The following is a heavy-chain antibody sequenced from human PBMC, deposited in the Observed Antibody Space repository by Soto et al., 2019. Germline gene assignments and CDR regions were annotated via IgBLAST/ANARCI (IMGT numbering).Heavy chain of an antibody. Sequence: ASVKVSCKASGYTFTSYGISWVRQAPGQGLEWMGWISAYNGNTNYAQKLQGRVTMTRDTSTSTVYMELSSLRSEDTAAYYCARGELLWFGELLRWGQGTLVTVSS. D-gene: IGHD3-10*01. CDR1: GYTFTSYG. CDR3: ARGELLWFGELLR. CDR2: ISAYNGNT. J-gene: IGHJ4*02. V-gene: IGHV1-18*01.